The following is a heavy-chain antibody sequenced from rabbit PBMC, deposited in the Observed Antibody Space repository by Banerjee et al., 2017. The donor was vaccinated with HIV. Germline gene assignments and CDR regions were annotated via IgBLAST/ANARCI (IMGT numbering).Heavy chain of an antibody. J-gene: IGHJ4*01. D-gene: IGHD4-1*01. CDR2: IYAGSSVVT. Sequence: QSLEESGGDLVKPGASLTLTCTASGFSFSSSYYMCWVRQAPGKGLEWIGCIYAGSSVVTAYASWAKGRFTITKTSSTTVTLQMTSLTAADTASYFCARGDYYRSGWDLNLWGQGTLVTVS. V-gene: IGHV1S40*01. CDR1: GFSFSSSYY. CDR3: ARGDYYRSGWDLNL.